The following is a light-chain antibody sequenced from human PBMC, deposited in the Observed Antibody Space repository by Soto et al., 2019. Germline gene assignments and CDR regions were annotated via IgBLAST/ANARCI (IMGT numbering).Light chain of an antibody. CDR3: QSYDSSLSGWV. CDR2: GNS. Sequence: QPVLTQPPSVSGAPGQSVTISCTGSSSNIGAGYDVHWYQQLPGTAPKLLIYGNSNRPSGVPDRFSGSKSGTSASLAITGLRAEDEADYYCQSYDSSLSGWVFGGGTKVTVL. J-gene: IGLJ3*02. CDR1: SSNIGAGYD. V-gene: IGLV1-40*01.